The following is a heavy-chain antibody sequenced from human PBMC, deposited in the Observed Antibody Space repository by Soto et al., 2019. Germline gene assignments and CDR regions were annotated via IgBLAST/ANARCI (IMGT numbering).Heavy chain of an antibody. Sequence: QVQLQESGPGLVRPSETLYLSCSVSCYSLSSNTFYWGWIRQAPGRVLEWIGNIYYSGTTSYNPSLKSRIIIYADASKNTFSLNLTSVTAADTAVYYCARHVGTGIIMTFGEVGPRVAFTFWSQGALVTVSA. CDR3: ARHVGTGIIMTFGEVGPRVAFTF. V-gene: IGHV4-39*01. D-gene: IGHD3-16*01. J-gene: IGHJ1*01. CDR2: IYYSGTT. CDR1: CYSLSSNTFY.